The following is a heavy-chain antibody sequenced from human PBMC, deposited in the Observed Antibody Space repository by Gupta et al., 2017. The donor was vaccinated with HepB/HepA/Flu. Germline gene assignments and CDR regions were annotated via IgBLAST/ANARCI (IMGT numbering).Heavy chain of an antibody. CDR3: ARAALGYSYGWGFDY. CDR1: GYTYTNYY. Sequence: QVQLVQSGAEVKKPGASVKVSCKASGYTYTNYYIHWLRQAPGQGLEWMGWINPKSGDTKFAQKFQDRVTMTRDTSINTAYMELSRLISDDTAVYYCARAALGYSYGWGFDYWGQGTLVTVSS. J-gene: IGHJ4*02. V-gene: IGHV1-2*02. D-gene: IGHD5-18*01. CDR2: INPKSGDT.